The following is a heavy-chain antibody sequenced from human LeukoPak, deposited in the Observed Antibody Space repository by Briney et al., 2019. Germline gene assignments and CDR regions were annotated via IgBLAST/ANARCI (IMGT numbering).Heavy chain of an antibody. CDR3: ARPPNIYLGDYYYYLDF. CDR2: INTNTGNP. V-gene: IGHV7-4-1*02. D-gene: IGHD2/OR15-2a*01. CDR1: GYTFTSYA. Sequence: GASVKVSCKASGYTFTSYAMNWVRQAPGQGLEWMGWINTNTGNPTYAQGFTGRFVFSLDTSVSTAYLQISSLKAEDTAVCYCARPPNIYLGDYYYYLDFWGKGTTGPV. J-gene: IGHJ6*03.